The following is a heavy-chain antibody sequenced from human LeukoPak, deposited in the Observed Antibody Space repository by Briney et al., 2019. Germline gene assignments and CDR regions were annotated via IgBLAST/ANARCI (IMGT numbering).Heavy chain of an antibody. J-gene: IGHJ6*02. V-gene: IGHV1-24*01. CDR1: GYTLTELS. D-gene: IGHD6-19*01. CDR3: ARDIDPSYSSGWYNYYGMDV. Sequence: ASVKVSCKVSGYTLTELSMHWVRQAPGKGLEWMGGFDPEDGETIYAQKFQGRVTMTEDTSTDTAYMELSSLRSEDTAVYYCARDIDPSYSSGWYNYYGMDVWGQGTTVTVSS. CDR2: FDPEDGET.